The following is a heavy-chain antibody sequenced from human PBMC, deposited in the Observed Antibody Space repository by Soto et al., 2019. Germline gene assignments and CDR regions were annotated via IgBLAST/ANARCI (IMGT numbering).Heavy chain of an antibody. J-gene: IGHJ4*02. V-gene: IGHV1-69*06. CDR2: IIPIFGTA. D-gene: IGHD6-13*01. Sequence: SVKVSCKASGGTFSSYAISWVRQAPGQGLEWMGGIIPIFGTANYAQKFQGRVTITADKSTSTAYMELSSLRSEDTAVYYCARDIRGSIAAAGPFDYWGQGTLVTVSS. CDR1: GGTFSSYA. CDR3: ARDIRGSIAAAGPFDY.